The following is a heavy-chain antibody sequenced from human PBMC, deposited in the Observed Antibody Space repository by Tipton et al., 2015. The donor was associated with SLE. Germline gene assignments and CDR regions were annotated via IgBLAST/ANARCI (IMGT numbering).Heavy chain of an antibody. Sequence: TLSLTCTVSGGSISSSSYYWGWIRQPPGKGLEWIGEINHSGSTNYNPSLKSRVTISVDTSKNQFSLKLSSVTAADTAVYCCARVANWGLFDYWGQGTLVTVSS. CDR1: GGSISSSSYY. CDR2: INHSGST. D-gene: IGHD7-27*01. J-gene: IGHJ4*02. V-gene: IGHV4-39*07. CDR3: ARVANWGLFDY.